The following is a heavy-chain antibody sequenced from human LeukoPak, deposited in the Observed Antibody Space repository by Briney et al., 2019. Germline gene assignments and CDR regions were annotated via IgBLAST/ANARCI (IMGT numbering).Heavy chain of an antibody. V-gene: IGHV3-23*01. D-gene: IGHD3-10*01. CDR2: ISGSGGST. Sequence: GGSLRLSCAASGFTFSSYAMSWVRQAPGKGLEWVSAISGSGGSTYYADSVKGRFTISRDNSKNTLYLQMNSLETEDTAVYYCISSSVPMIRNYFDYWGLGTLVTVSS. CDR3: ISSSVPMIRNYFDY. CDR1: GFTFSSYA. J-gene: IGHJ4*02.